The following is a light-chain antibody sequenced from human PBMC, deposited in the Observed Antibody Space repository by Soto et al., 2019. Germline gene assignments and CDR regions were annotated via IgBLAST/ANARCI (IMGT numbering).Light chain of an antibody. CDR2: SNN. CDR3: EAWDDSLNGGV. J-gene: IGLJ7*01. Sequence: QSVLTQPPSASGTPGRRVTISCSGSSSNIGSNTVNWYQQLPGTAPKLLIYSNNQRPSGVPDRFSGSKSGTSASLAISGLQSEDEADYYCEAWDDSLNGGVFGGGTQLTVL. CDR1: SSNIGSNT. V-gene: IGLV1-44*01.